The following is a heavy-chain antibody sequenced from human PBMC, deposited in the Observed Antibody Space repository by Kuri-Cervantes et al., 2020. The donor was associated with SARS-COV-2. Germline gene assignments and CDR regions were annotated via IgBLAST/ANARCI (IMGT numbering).Heavy chain of an antibody. CDR1: GGSFSGYY. V-gene: IGHV4-34*01. CDR2: IYHSGST. D-gene: IGHD6-13*01. J-gene: IGHJ6*03. CDR3: ARQHLGYYMDV. Sequence: SETLSLTCAVYGGSFSGYYWGWIRQPPGKGLEWIGSIYHSGSTHYNPSLKSRVSISVDTSRNQFSLKVSSVTAADTAVYSCARQHLGYYMDVWGKGTTVTVSS.